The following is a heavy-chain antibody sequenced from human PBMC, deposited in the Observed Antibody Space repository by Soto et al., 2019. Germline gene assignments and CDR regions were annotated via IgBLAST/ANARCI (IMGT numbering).Heavy chain of an antibody. Sequence: EVRLVESGGALVPPGGSLRLTCEASGFTFSGHWMHWVRRAPGKGLVWVSHIDTDGSTGGTSYADSVKGRFTVSTDDSNDRVYLQMNVLRVEDTAVYYCARGRGTYYADSWGQGTLVTVSS. CDR2: IDTDGSTGGT. CDR3: ARGRGTYYADS. CDR1: GFTFSGHW. D-gene: IGHD1-26*01. J-gene: IGHJ4*02. V-gene: IGHV3-74*03.